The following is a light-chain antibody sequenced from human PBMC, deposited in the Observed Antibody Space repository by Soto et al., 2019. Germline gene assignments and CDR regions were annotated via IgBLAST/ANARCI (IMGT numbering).Light chain of an antibody. V-gene: IGLV1-40*01. CDR2: GNS. J-gene: IGLJ2*01. CDR3: QSYDSSLSGSRV. CDR1: SSNIGAGYD. Sequence: QSVLTQPPSVSGAPGQRVTISCTGSSSNIGAGYDVHWYQQLPGTAPKLLIYGNSNRPSGVPDRFSGSKSGTSASLGITGLQAEDEADYYCQSYDSSLSGSRVFGGGTQLTVL.